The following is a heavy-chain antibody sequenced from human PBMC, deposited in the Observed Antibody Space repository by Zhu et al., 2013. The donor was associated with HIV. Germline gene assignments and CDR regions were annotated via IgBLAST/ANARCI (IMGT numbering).Heavy chain of an antibody. J-gene: IGHJ6*02. Sequence: QVQLVQSGAEVKKPGSSVKVSCKASGGTFSSYAISWVRQAPGQGLEWMGGIIPIFGTANYAQKFQGRVTITADESTSTAYMELSSLRSEDTAVYYCARNKGYCSSTSCLPYYYYGMDVWGQGTTVTVSS. CDR3: ARNKGYCSSTSCLPYYYYGMDV. D-gene: IGHD2-2*01. CDR2: IIPIFGTA. CDR1: GGTFSSYA. V-gene: IGHV1-69*01.